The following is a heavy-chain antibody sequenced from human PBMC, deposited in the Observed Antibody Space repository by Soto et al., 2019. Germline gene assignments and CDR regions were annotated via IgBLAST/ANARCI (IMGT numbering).Heavy chain of an antibody. D-gene: IGHD3-10*01. CDR2: INHSGST. V-gene: IGHV4-34*01. CDR3: ARGGGRYGSGSWGPKYYYYYYGMDV. CDR1: GGSFSGYY. Sequence: SETLSLTCAVYGGSFSGYYWSWIRQPPGKGLEWIGEINHSGSTNYNPSLKSRVTISVDTSKNQFSLKLGSVTAADTAVYYWARGGGRYGSGSWGPKYYYYYYGMDVWGQGTTVTVSS. J-gene: IGHJ6*02.